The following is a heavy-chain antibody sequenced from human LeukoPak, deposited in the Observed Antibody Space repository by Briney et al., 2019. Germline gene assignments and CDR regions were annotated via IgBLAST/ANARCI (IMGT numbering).Heavy chain of an antibody. CDR1: GFTFSSYW. CDR2: IKQDGSEK. Sequence: PGGSLRLSCAASGFTFSSYWMSWVRQAPGKGLEWVANIKQDGSEKYYVDSVKGRFTISRDNAKNSLYLQMNSLRAEDTAVYYCARGPLDSITMIVVDYWGQGTLVTVSS. CDR3: ARGPLDSITMIVVDY. D-gene: IGHD3-22*01. V-gene: IGHV3-7*04. J-gene: IGHJ4*02.